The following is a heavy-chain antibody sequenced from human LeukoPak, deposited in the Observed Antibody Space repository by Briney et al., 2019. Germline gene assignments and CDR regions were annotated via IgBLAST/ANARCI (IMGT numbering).Heavy chain of an antibody. CDR1: GYTFTGYY. J-gene: IGHJ4*02. CDR3: ARGDGARGARGY. CDR2: INPNSGGT. V-gene: IGHV1-2*02. D-gene: IGHD3-10*01. Sequence: ASVKVSCKASGYTFTGYYMHWVRQAPGQGLEWMGWINPNSGGTNYPQKFQGRVTMTRDTSISTAYMELSRLRSDDTAVYYCARGDGARGARGYWGQGNLVTVSS.